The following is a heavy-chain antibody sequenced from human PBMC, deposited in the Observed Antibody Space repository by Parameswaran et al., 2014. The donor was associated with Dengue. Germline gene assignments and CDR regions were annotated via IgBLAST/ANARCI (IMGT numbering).Heavy chain of an antibody. V-gene: IGHV5-51*01. Sequence: VRQMPGKGLEWMGIIYPGDSDTRYSPPFQGQVTISADKSISTAYLQWSSLKASDTAMYYCARSLTGYSHPVDYWGQGTLVTVSS. CDR3: ARSLTGYSHPVDY. D-gene: IGHD3-9*01. CDR2: IYPGDSDT. J-gene: IGHJ4*02.